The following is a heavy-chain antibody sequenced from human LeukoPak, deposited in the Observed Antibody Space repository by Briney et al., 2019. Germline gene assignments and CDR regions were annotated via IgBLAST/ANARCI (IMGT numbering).Heavy chain of an antibody. CDR2: ISGSGDST. D-gene: IGHD3-10*01. CDR3: AKSKPYYYGSGSYYKNPFDY. Sequence: GGSLRLSCVASGFIFNNYGMNWVRQAPGEGLEWVPAISGSGDSTYYADSVKGRFTISRDNSKNTLYLQMNSLRAEDTAVYYCAKSKPYYYGSGSYYKNPFDYWGQGTLVTVSS. CDR1: GFIFNNYG. V-gene: IGHV3-23*01. J-gene: IGHJ4*02.